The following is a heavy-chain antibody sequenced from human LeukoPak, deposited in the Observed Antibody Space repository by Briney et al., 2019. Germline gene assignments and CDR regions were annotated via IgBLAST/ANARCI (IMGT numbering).Heavy chain of an antibody. D-gene: IGHD2-15*01. V-gene: IGHV3-21*01. CDR2: ISSSSSYI. CDR3: AREYCSGGSCYSGAGDY. J-gene: IGHJ4*02. Sequence: PGGSLRLSCAASGFTFSSYSMNWVRQAPGKGLEWVSSISSSSSYIYYADSVKGRFTISRDNAKNSLYLQMNSLRAEDTAVYYCAREYCSGGSCYSGAGDYWGQGTLVTVSP. CDR1: GFTFSSYS.